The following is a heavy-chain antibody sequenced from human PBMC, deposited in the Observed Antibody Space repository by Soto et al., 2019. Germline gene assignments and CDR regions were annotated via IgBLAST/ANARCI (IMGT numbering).Heavy chain of an antibody. J-gene: IGHJ6*02. D-gene: IGHD6-19*01. CDR3: ARDDRASGWYVAMDV. CDR1: GFTFNNYG. V-gene: IGHV3-33*01. CDR2: IWYDGRNK. Sequence: ESGGGVVQPGRSLRLSCAASGFTFNNYGMHWVRQAPGKGLEWVAVIWYDGRNKYYADSVKGRFTISRDTSTNTLYLQMNSLGAEDTAVYYCARDDRASGWYVAMDVWGQGTTVTVSS.